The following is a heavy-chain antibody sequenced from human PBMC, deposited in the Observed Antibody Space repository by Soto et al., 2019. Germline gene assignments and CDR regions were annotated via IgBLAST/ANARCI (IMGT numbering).Heavy chain of an antibody. Sequence: GGSLRLSCAASGFTFRSYAMHWVRQAPGKGLEWVAVISYDGSNKYYADSVKGRFTISRDNSKNTLYLQMNSLRAEDTAVYYCARAPADSRLYYFDYWGQGTLVTVSS. J-gene: IGHJ4*02. CDR3: ARAPADSRLYYFDY. CDR1: GFTFRSYA. CDR2: ISYDGSNK. V-gene: IGHV3-30-3*01. D-gene: IGHD2-15*01.